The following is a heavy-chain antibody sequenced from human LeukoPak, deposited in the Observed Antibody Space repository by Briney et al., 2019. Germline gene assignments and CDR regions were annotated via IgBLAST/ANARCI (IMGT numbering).Heavy chain of an antibody. Sequence: GGSLRLSCAASGLTFRTYSINWVRQAPGKGLEWISYISSSSSTIYYADSVKGRFTISRDNAKNSLYLQMNSLRAEDTAVYYCARAGSYGSGDYWGQGTLVTVSS. V-gene: IGHV3-48*01. CDR3: ARAGSYGSGDY. J-gene: IGHJ4*02. CDR1: GLTFRTYS. D-gene: IGHD3-10*01. CDR2: ISSSSSTI.